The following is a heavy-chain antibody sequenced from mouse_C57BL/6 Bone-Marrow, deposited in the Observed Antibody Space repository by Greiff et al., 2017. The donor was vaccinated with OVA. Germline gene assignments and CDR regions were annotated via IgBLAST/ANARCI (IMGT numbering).Heavy chain of an antibody. D-gene: IGHD1-1*01. CDR3: ARQNGSSSHAMDY. Sequence: VQLQQSGPGLVAPSQSLSITCTVSGFSLTSYGVHWVRQPPGKGLEWLVVIWSDGSTTYNSALKSRLSISKDNSKSQVFLKMNSLQTDDTAMYYCARQNGSSSHAMDYWGQGTSVTVSS. J-gene: IGHJ4*01. CDR1: GFSLTSYG. CDR2: IWSDGST. V-gene: IGHV2-6-1*01.